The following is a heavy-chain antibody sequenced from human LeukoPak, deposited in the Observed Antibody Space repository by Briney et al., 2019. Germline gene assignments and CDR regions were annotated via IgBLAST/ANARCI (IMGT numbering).Heavy chain of an antibody. CDR3: ARERNIAAAGIDY. J-gene: IGHJ4*02. Sequence: KPSETLSLTCTVSGGSISSYYWGWIRQPPGKGLEWIGYIYYSGSTNYNPSLKSRVTISVDTSKNQFSLKLSSVTAADTAVYYCARERNIAAAGIDYWGQGTLVTVSS. CDR2: IYYSGST. D-gene: IGHD6-13*01. CDR1: GGSISSYY. V-gene: IGHV4-59*01.